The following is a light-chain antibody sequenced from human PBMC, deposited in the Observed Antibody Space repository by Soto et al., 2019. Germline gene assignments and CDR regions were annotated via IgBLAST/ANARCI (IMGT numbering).Light chain of an antibody. V-gene: IGKV1-5*01. Sequence: DIQMTQSPSTLSASVGDRVTITCRASQSISRSLAWYLQKPGKAPNLLIFDASSLEGGVPSRFSGSGFGTEFTLTITNLQPADFATYYCQQYSDFLISFGPGTTVDFK. J-gene: IGKJ3*01. CDR2: DAS. CDR1: QSISRS. CDR3: QQYSDFLIS.